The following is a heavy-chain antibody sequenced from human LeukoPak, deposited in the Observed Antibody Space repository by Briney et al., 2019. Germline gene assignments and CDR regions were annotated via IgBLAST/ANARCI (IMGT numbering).Heavy chain of an antibody. CDR3: AAPYYGSGSYPYYFDY. CDR2: ISGGGGSP. V-gene: IGHV3-23*01. CDR1: GFTFSNSP. Sequence: GGSLRLSCAASGFTFSNSPMSWVRQAPGKGLEWVSSISGGGGSPYYADSVKGRFTISRDNSKNTLYLQMNSLRAEDTAVYYCAAPYYGSGSYPYYFDYWGQGTLVTVSS. J-gene: IGHJ4*02. D-gene: IGHD3-10*01.